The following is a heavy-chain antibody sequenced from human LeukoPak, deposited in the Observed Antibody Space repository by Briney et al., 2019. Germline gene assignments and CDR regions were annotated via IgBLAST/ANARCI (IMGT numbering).Heavy chain of an antibody. CDR2: MNPNSGNT. J-gene: IGHJ5*02. Sequence: EASVKVSCKASGYTFTSYDINWVRQATGQGLEWMGWMNPNSGNTGYAQKFQGRVTMTRNTSINTAYMELSSLRSEDTAVYYCARGMVRGITYWFDPWGQGTLVTVSS. CDR1: GYTFTSYD. V-gene: IGHV1-8*01. D-gene: IGHD3-10*01. CDR3: ARGMVRGITYWFDP.